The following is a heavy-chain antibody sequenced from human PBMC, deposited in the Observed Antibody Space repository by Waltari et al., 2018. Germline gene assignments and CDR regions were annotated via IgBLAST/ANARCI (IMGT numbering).Heavy chain of an antibody. CDR1: GFTFDDYA. J-gene: IGHJ4*02. CDR2: ISWDGGST. D-gene: IGHD2-15*01. V-gene: IGHV3-20*04. CDR3: SSGGDFDY. Sequence: EVQLVESGGGLVKPGGSLRLSCAASGFTFDDYAMSWVRQAPGKGLEWVSRISWDGGSTDYADSVKGRFTISRDSAKNTLYLQMDRLRAEDTALYYCSSGGDFDYWGQGVLVTVSS.